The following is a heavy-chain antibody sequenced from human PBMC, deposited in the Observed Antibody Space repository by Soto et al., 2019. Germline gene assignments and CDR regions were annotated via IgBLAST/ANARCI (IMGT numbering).Heavy chain of an antibody. CDR2: TYYRSKWYN. Sequence: SETLSLTCAISGDSVSSSSVTWNWIRQSPSRGLEWLGRTYYRSKWYNDYAESVKSRITINPDTSKNQFSLHLNSVTPEDTAVYYCVRLIGNSRLDFWGQGTLVIVSS. D-gene: IGHD1-26*01. J-gene: IGHJ4*02. V-gene: IGHV6-1*01. CDR3: VRLIGNSRLDF. CDR1: GDSVSSSSVT.